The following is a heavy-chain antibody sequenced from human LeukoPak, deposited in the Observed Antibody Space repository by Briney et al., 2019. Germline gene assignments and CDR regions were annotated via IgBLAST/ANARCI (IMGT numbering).Heavy chain of an antibody. CDR2: VYYIDTT. CDR3: AREHYYDSRGFPMSHYFDY. Sequence: PSEALSLTCTVSGGSLTRFLWSWVREPPRGSLGWVGHVYYIDTTNYNPSLNSRVTMSLDASKNQFSLKLSSVTTADTATYFCAREHYYDSRGFPMSHYFDYWGRGALVTVSS. V-gene: IGHV4-59*01. CDR1: GGSLTRFL. D-gene: IGHD3-22*01. J-gene: IGHJ4*02.